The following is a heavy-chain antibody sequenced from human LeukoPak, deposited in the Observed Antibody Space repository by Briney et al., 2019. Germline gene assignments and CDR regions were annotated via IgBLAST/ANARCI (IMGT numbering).Heavy chain of an antibody. CDR3: AAVAATYYFDY. D-gene: IGHD6-19*01. J-gene: IGHJ4*02. CDR2: IYYSGST. CDR1: GGSFSGYY. V-gene: IGHV4-34*03. Sequence: PSETLSLTCAVYGGSFSGYYWSWIRQPPGKGLEWIGSIYYSGSTYYNPSLKSRVTISVDTSKNQFSLKLSSVTAADTAVYYCAAVAATYYFDYWGQGTLVTVSS.